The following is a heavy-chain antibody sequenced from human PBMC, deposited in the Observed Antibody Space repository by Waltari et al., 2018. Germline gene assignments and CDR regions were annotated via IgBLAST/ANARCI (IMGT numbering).Heavy chain of an antibody. J-gene: IGHJ4*02. V-gene: IGHV4-59*01. CDR3: ATTGICSGGSCYSGVSDY. CDR1: GGSISTYY. CDR2: IYYTGST. Sequence: QLQLQESGPGLVQPSETLSLTCTVSGGSISTYYWSWIRQPPGKGLEWIGYIYYTGSTNYNPSLKSRVTISVDTSKNQFSLKLSSVTAADTAVYYCATTGICSGGSCYSGVSDYWGQGTLVTVSS. D-gene: IGHD2-15*01.